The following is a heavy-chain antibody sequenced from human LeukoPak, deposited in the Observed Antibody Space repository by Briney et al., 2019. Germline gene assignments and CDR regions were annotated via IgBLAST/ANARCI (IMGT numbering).Heavy chain of an antibody. CDR3: ARDKRVGYFDY. J-gene: IGHJ4*02. Sequence: GGSLRLSCAASGLTFSSYWMSWVRQAPGKGLEWVANIKQDGSEKYYVDSVKGRFTISRDNAKNSLYLQMNSLRAEDTAVYYCARDKRVGYFDYWGQGTLVTVSS. D-gene: IGHD6-25*01. CDR1: GLTFSSYW. CDR2: IKQDGSEK. V-gene: IGHV3-7*01.